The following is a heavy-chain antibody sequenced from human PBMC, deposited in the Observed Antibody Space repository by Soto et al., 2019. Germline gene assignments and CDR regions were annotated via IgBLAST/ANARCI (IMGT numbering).Heavy chain of an antibody. V-gene: IGHV3-64*04. Sequence: SLRLSCSASGFTFSEYSMHWVRQAPGKGLQYVSTISSDGDITYYADSVKGRFTISRDNSKNTLYLQMNSLKTEDTAVYYCTTEPGGGISAREAPDYGGKGTLSTFS. CDR3: TTEPGGGISAREAPDY. D-gene: IGHD6-6*01. J-gene: IGHJ4*02. CDR1: GFTFSEYS. CDR2: ISSDGDIT.